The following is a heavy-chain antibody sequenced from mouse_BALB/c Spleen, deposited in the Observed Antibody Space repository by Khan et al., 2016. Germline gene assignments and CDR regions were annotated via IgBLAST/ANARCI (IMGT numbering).Heavy chain of an antibody. V-gene: IGHV3-8*02. J-gene: IGHJ4*01. CDR2: ISYSGTT. CDR3: ARSSTASYYAMDY. D-gene: IGHD1-2*01. Sequence: EVQLQESGPSLVTPSQTLSLTCSVTVDSITSGYWNWIRKFPGNKLEYMGYISYSGTTYYNPSLKSRISITRDTSKNQYNLQLNSVTTEDTATYYCARSSTASYYAMDYWGQGTSVTVSS. CDR1: VDSITSGY.